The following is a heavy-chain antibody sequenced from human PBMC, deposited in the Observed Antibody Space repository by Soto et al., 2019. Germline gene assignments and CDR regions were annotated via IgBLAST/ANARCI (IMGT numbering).Heavy chain of an antibody. CDR2: IFYSGST. CDR3: ASTEDFFDY. J-gene: IGHJ4*02. CDR1: GVSLTSGTYY. V-gene: IGHV4-31*03. Sequence: QVQLQESGPGLVKPSQTLSLTCSVSGVSLTSGTYYWSGIRQHPGKGLEWIGYIFYSGSTDYNPSLKSRVNISVDTSKNQFSLKLSSVTAADTAVYYCASTEDFFDYWGQGTLVTVSS.